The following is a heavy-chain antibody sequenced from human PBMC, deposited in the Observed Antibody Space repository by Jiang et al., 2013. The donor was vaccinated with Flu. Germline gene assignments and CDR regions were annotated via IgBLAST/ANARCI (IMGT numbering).Heavy chain of an antibody. V-gene: IGHV1-69*01. CDR2: IIPIFGVT. CDR3: ARGQGYGDLLDY. J-gene: IGHJ4*02. CDR1: GGSFSSYA. Sequence: SGAEVKKPGSSVKVSCKASGGSFSSYAISWVRQAPGQGLEWMGVIIPIFGVTNYAQKFQGRVTITAADEFTGTAYMELRSLTSDDTAVYYCARGQGYGDLLDYWGQGTLVTVSS. D-gene: IGHD4-17*01.